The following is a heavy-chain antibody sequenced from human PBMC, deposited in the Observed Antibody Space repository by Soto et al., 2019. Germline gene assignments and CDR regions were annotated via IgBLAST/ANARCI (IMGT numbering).Heavy chain of an antibody. D-gene: IGHD3-16*01. CDR1: GYIFVNYG. Sequence: QVKLVQSGDEVKKPGASVKVSCKASGYIFVNYGIAWVRQAPGPGLEWMGWISPYTGNTHSASKVQGRLTMTTDTSTSTAYMDLGSLTSDDTAVYYCVMVDNYVTPTPQDVWGQGTTVTVSS. CDR2: ISPYTGNT. CDR3: VMVDNYVTPTPQDV. J-gene: IGHJ6*02. V-gene: IGHV1-18*01.